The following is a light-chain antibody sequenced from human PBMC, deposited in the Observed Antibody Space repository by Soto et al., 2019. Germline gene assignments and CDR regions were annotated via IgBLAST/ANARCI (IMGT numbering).Light chain of an antibody. Sequence: DIVLTQSPGTLSLSPGEGATLSCRASQSVSSSHLAWYQQKPGQAPRLVIYGASSRATGIADRFSGSGSGTDFTLTISRLEPEDFAVYYCQQYGGSPLYTFGQGTTLEIK. CDR1: QSVSSSH. V-gene: IGKV3-20*01. J-gene: IGKJ2*01. CDR3: QQYGGSPLYT. CDR2: GAS.